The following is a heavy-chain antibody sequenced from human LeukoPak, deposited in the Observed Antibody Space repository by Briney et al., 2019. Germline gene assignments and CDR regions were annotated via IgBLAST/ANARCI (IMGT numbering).Heavy chain of an antibody. Sequence: XRXSXXAXXFXFDXYAMHWVRQAPGKGLEGGSGISWNSGSIGYADSVKGRFTISRDNAKNSLYLQMNSLRAEDTALYYCAKGFSGYDFGLFDYWGQGTLVTVSS. CDR1: XFXFDXYA. CDR2: ISWNSGSI. V-gene: IGHV3-9*01. D-gene: IGHD5-12*01. J-gene: IGHJ4*02. CDR3: AKGFSGYDFGLFDY.